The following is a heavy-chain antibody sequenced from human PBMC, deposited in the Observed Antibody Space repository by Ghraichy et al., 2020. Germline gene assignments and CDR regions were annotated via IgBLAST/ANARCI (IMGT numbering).Heavy chain of an antibody. V-gene: IGHV4-34*01. D-gene: IGHD4-23*01. CDR1: GGSFIGYY. Sequence: ETLSLTCAVYGGSFIGYYWSWIRQPPGKGLEWMGEINYSGVTNYNPSLKSRVTISVDTSKNQFSLKLSSVTAADTAVYYCARKTLYGGNFRWFDTWGQGTLGSVSS. CDR2: INYSGVT. CDR3: ARKTLYGGNFRWFDT. J-gene: IGHJ5*02.